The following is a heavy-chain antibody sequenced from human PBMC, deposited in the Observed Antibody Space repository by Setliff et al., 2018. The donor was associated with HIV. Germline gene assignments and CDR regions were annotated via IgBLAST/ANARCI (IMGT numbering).Heavy chain of an antibody. CDR3: ARGQYSNYRVSKNDY. Sequence: ASVKVSCKASGYSFTKYYMHWVRQAPGQGLEWMGWMNPNSGNTGYAQKFQGRVTMTRNTSISTAYMELSSLRSEDTAVYYCARGQYSNYRVSKNDYWGQGTLVTVSS. CDR2: MNPNSGNT. V-gene: IGHV1-8*01. D-gene: IGHD5-12*01. J-gene: IGHJ4*02. CDR1: GYSFTKYY.